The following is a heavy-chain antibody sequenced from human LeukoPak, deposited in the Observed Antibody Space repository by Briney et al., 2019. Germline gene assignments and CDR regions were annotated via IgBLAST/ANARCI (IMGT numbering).Heavy chain of an antibody. CDR3: ARDSGLWFGELLHDY. V-gene: IGHV3-33*01. J-gene: IGHJ4*02. CDR1: GFTFSSYG. D-gene: IGHD3-10*01. Sequence: PGRSLRLSCAASGFTFSSYGMHWVRQAPGKGLEWVAVIWYDGSNKYYADSVKGRFTISRDNSKNTLYLQMNSLRAEDTAAYYCARDSGLWFGELLHDYWGQGTLVTVSS. CDR2: IWYDGSNK.